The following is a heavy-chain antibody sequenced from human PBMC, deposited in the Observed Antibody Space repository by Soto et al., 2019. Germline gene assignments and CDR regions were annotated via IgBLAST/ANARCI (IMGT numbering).Heavy chain of an antibody. CDR1: GGSVRSGSYY. D-gene: IGHD6-19*01. CDR2: IYYSGST. CDR3: ARESRFMTTYSSGRGYYFDY. Sequence: TSETLSLTCTVSGGSVRSGSYYWSWIRQPPGKGLEWIGYIYYSGSTYYNPSLKSRVTISVDRSKNQFFLKLSSVTAADTAVYYCARESRFMTTYSSGRGYYFDYWGQGTLVTVSS. J-gene: IGHJ4*02. V-gene: IGHV4-61*01.